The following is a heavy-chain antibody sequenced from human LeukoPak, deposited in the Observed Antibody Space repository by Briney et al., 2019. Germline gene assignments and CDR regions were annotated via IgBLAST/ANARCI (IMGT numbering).Heavy chain of an antibody. D-gene: IGHD4-17*01. V-gene: IGHV3-23*01. CDR3: AKDMSGATVTTRWYFDL. J-gene: IGHJ2*01. CDR1: GFTFSSYA. Sequence: GGSLRLSCAASGFTFSSYAMSWVRQAPGKGLEWVSGISGSGGSTYYADSVKGRFTISRDNSKNTLYLQVNSLRAEDTAVYYCAKDMSGATVTTRWYFDLWGRGTLVTVSS. CDR2: ISGSGGST.